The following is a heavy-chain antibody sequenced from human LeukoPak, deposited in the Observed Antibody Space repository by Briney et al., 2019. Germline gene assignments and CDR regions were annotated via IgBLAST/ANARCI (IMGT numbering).Heavy chain of an antibody. Sequence: GGSLRLSCAASGFMFSSNWMSWVRLAPGKGLEWVANIKEDGTETYYVDSVKGRFTISRDDSKSSLYLQMHSLKIAATAVYYCAQFAKGGWGQGTLVTVSS. CDR2: IKEDGTET. V-gene: IGHV3-7*03. D-gene: IGHD2-21*01. CDR1: GFMFSSNW. J-gene: IGHJ4*02. CDR3: AQFAKGG.